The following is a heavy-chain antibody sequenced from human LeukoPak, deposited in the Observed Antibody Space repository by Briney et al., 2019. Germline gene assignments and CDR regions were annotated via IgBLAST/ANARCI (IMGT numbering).Heavy chain of an antibody. CDR3: ARSRYSSGWDPFDY. V-gene: IGHV3-48*04. D-gene: IGHD6-19*01. CDR1: GFTFSSYS. CDR2: ISSSSSTI. Sequence: GGSLRLSCAASGFTFSSYSMNWVRQAPGKGLEWVSYISSSSSTIYYADSVKGRFTISRDNAKNSLYLQMNSLRAEDTAVYYCARSRYSSGWDPFDYWGQGTLVTVSS. J-gene: IGHJ4*02.